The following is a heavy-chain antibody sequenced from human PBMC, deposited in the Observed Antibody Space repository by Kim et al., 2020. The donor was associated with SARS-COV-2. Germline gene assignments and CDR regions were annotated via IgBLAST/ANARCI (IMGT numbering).Heavy chain of an antibody. Sequence: GGSLRLSCAASGFTFSSYSMNWVRQAPGKGLEWVSSISSSSSYTYYADSVKGRFTISRDNAKNSLYLQMNSLRAEDTAVYYCARDKGGYSGYDLDYWGQG. CDR1: GFTFSSYS. CDR2: ISSSSSYT. J-gene: IGHJ4*02. CDR3: ARDKGGYSGYDLDY. D-gene: IGHD5-12*01. V-gene: IGHV3-21*04.